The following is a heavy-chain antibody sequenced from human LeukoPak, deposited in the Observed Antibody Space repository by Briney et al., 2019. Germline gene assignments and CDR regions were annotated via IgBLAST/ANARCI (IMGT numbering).Heavy chain of an antibody. V-gene: IGHV3-53*01. J-gene: IGHJ4*02. CDR2: IFSDGST. Sequence: PGGSLRLSCAASGFTVSSNYMSWVRQAPGKGLEWVSVIFSDGSTYYADSVKGRFTISRDTSDNTLYLRMNSLRADDTAVYYCAAGVQTVLPNNYWGQGTLVTVSS. CDR1: GFTVSSNY. D-gene: IGHD1-1*01. CDR3: AAGVQTVLPNNY.